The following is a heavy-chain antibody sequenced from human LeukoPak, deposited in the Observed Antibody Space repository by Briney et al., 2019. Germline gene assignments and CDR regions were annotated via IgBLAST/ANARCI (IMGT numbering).Heavy chain of an antibody. D-gene: IGHD7-27*01. CDR3: AKDIRLGTFKGAFDI. J-gene: IGHJ3*02. CDR2: INSDGSST. V-gene: IGHV3-74*01. CDR1: GFTFSSYW. Sequence: GGSLRLSCAASGFTFSSYWMHWVRQAPGKGLVWVSRINSDGSSTSYADSVKGRFTISRDNAKNTLYLQMNSLRAEDTAVYYCAKDIRLGTFKGAFDIWGQGTMVTVSS.